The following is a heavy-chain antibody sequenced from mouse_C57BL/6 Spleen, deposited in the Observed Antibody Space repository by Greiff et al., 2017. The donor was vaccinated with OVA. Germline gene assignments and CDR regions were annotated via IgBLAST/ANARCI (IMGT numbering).Heavy chain of an antibody. V-gene: IGHV1-80*01. D-gene: IGHD1-1*01. CDR3: ASGGTTVVDWYFDV. CDR2: IYPGDGDT. Sequence: QVQLKESGAELVKPGASVKISCKASGYAFSSYWMNWVKQRPGKGLEWIGQIYPGDGDTNYNGKFKGKATLTADKSSSTAYMQLSSLTSEDSAVYFCASGGTTVVDWYFDVWGTGTTVTVSS. J-gene: IGHJ1*03. CDR1: GYAFSSYW.